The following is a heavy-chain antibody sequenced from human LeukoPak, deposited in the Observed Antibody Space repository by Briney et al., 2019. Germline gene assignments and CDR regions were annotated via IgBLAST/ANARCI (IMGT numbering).Heavy chain of an antibody. CDR1: GFTFSSYA. Sequence: GGSLRLSCAASGFTFSSYAMHWVRRAPGKGLGWVAVISYDGSNKYYADSVKGRFTISRDNSKNTLYLQMNSLRAEGTAVYYCARDLDVLRFLEWSTSAYYYYGMDVWGQGTTVTVSS. CDR2: ISYDGSNK. CDR3: ARDLDVLRFLEWSTSAYYYYGMDV. D-gene: IGHD3-3*01. V-gene: IGHV3-30-3*01. J-gene: IGHJ6*02.